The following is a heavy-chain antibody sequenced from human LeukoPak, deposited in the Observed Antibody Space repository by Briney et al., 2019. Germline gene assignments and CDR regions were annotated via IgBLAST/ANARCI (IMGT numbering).Heavy chain of an antibody. Sequence: SQTLSLTCDISGDNVSSNTAAWNWIRQSPSRGLEWLGRTYYTSRWYNDYVESVKSRITINPDTSKNQFSLQLNSVTPEDPAVYYGPREGGNWSHPWGQETLVTVSS. CDR2: TYYTSRWYN. V-gene: IGHV6-1*01. CDR1: GDNVSSNTAA. D-gene: IGHD3-16*01. CDR3: PREGGNWSHP. J-gene: IGHJ5*02.